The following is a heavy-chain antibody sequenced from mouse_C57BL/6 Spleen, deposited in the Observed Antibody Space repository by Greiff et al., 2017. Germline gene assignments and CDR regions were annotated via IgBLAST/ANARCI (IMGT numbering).Heavy chain of an antibody. CDR2: IDPETGGT. V-gene: IGHV1-15*01. D-gene: IGHD2-2*01. Sequence: QVQLKQSGAELVRPGASVTLSCKASGYTFTDYEMHWVKQTPVHGLEWIGAIDPETGGTAYNQKFKGKAILTADKSSSTAYMELRSLTSEDSAVYYCTGWLRGYFDYWGQGTTLTVSS. J-gene: IGHJ2*01. CDR1: GYTFTDYE. CDR3: TGWLRGYFDY.